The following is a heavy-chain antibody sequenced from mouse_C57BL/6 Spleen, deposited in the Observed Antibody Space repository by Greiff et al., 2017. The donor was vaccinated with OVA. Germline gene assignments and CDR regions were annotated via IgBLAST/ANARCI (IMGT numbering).Heavy chain of an antibody. J-gene: IGHJ4*01. CDR2: ISYDGSN. CDR3: ASTPYHYYGSSYDAMDY. D-gene: IGHD1-1*01. CDR1: GYSITSGYY. V-gene: IGHV3-6*01. Sequence: EVQVVESGPGLVKPSQSLSLTCSVTGYSITSGYYWNWIRQFPGNKLEWMGYISYDGSNNYNPSLKNRISITRDTSKNQFFLKLNSVTTEDTATYYCASTPYHYYGSSYDAMDYWGQGTSVTVSS.